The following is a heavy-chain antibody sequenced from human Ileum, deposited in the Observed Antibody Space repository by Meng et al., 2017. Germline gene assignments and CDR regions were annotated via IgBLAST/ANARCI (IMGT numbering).Heavy chain of an antibody. J-gene: IGHJ4*02. CDR3: VRNEGYSLGD. CDR1: GDSIGSRDW. V-gene: IGHV4-4*03. CDR2: ISQGSGRT. Sequence: QVKLQEAGPGLVKPPGTLCITRVDSGDSIGSRDWGSWVRQPPGKGLEWIGEISQGSGRTNYNPSLKSRVTISLDKSKNQFSLKLNSVTAADTAVYYCVRNEGYSLGDWGQGTLVTVSS. D-gene: IGHD2-21*01.